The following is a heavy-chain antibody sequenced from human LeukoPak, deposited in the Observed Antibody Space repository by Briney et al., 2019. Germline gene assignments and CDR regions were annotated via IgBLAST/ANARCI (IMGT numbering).Heavy chain of an antibody. D-gene: IGHD2-2*02. V-gene: IGHV3-30*02. CDR1: GFTFSSYG. J-gene: IGHJ5*02. CDR2: IRYDGSNK. Sequence: GGSLRLSCAASGFTFSSYGMHWVRQAPGKGLEWVAFIRYDGSNKYYADSVKGRFTISRDNSKNTLYLQMNSLKTEDTAVYYCTPYTGWFDPWGQGTLVTVSS. CDR3: TPYTGWFDP.